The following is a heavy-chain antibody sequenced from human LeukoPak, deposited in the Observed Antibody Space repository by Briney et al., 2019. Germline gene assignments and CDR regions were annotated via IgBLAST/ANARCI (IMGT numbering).Heavy chain of an antibody. D-gene: IGHD2-2*01. V-gene: IGHV1-24*01. J-gene: IGHJ5*02. CDR3: ATDGGYCSSTSCSNWFDP. CDR2: FDPEDGET. CDR1: GYTLTELS. Sequence: ASVKVSCKVSGYTLTELSMHWVRQAPGKGLEWMGGFDPEDGETIYAQKFQGRVTMTEDTSTDTAYKELSSLRSEDTAVYYCATDGGYCSSTSCSNWFDPWGQGTLVTVSS.